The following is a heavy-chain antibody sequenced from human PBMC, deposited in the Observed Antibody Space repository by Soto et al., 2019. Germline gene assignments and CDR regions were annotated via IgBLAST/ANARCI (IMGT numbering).Heavy chain of an antibody. J-gene: IGHJ5*02. CDR2: VRASAYDT. CDR1: GLSLNSYA. D-gene: IGHD3-10*01. Sequence: EVQLLESGGGLVQPGGSLRLSCAASGLSLNSYAMTWVRQAPGKGLEWVSTVRASAYDTYYAESVKGRFTISRDNSNNTLYMSLNNMRVEDTAVYYCAKDSVRIRITMAWWPTISQFDPWGQGALVTVSS. CDR3: AKDSVRIRITMAWWPTISQFDP. V-gene: IGHV3-23*01.